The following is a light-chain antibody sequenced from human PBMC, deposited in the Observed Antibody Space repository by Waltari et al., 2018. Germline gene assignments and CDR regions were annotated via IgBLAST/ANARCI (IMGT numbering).Light chain of an antibody. CDR1: SSDVGRNNL. V-gene: IGLV2-23*03. J-gene: IGLJ2*01. CDR2: EGS. CDR3: CSYAGSGTFVV. Sequence: QSALTQPASVSGSPGQSITIPCTGTSSDVGRNNLVSWYQQNPGQAPKVVIYEGSERPSGISNRFSGSKSGITASLTISGLQPEDEADYYCCSYAGSGTFVVFGGGTKLTVL.